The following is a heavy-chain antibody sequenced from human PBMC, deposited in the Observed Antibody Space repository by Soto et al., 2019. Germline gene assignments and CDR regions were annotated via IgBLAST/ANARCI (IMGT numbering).Heavy chain of an antibody. Sequence: GGSLRLSCAASGFTFSSYGMHWVRQAPGKGLEWVAVIWYDGSNKYYADSVKGRFTISRDNSKNTLYLQMNSLRAEDTAVYYCARVPRALRLGHPPYYYGMDVWGQGTTVTVSS. J-gene: IGHJ6*02. V-gene: IGHV3-33*01. D-gene: IGHD3-16*01. CDR3: ARVPRALRLGHPPYYYGMDV. CDR2: IWYDGSNK. CDR1: GFTFSSYG.